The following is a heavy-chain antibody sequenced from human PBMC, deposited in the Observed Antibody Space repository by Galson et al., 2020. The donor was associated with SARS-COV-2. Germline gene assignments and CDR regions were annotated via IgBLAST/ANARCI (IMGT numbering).Heavy chain of an antibody. D-gene: IGHD3-3*01. CDR1: GFTFSSYW. CDR3: ARDNYDFWSGYGLYYYCGMDV. CDR2: INSDGSST. Sequence: GGSLRLSCAASGFTFSSYWMHWVRQAPGKGLVWVSRINSDGSSTSYADSVKGRFTISRDNAKNTLYLQMNRLRAEDTAVYYCARDNYDFWSGYGLYYYCGMDVWGQGTTVTVSS. J-gene: IGHJ6*02. V-gene: IGHV3-74*01.